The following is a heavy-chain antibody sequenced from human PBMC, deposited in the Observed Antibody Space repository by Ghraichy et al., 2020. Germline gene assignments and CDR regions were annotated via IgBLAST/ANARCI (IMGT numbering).Heavy chain of an antibody. CDR3: VKGWFKFDC. CDR1: GFTFSSYA. D-gene: IGHD2-15*01. V-gene: IGHV3-64D*06. J-gene: IGHJ4*02. Sequence: GGSLRLSCSASGFTFSSYAMDWLRRAPGKGLEYVSTISTNGVSTYYADSVKGRFTISRDNSKNTLYLQMSSLRPEDTAVYYFVKGWFKFDCWGQGTLVTVSS. CDR2: ISTNGVST.